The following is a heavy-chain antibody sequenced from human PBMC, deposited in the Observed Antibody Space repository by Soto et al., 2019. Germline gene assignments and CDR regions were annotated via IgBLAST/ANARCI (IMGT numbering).Heavy chain of an antibody. CDR3: ARRYSSSFDY. CDR2: IYYSGST. D-gene: IGHD6-13*01. J-gene: IGHJ4*02. V-gene: IGHV4-59*08. CDR1: GGSISSYY. Sequence: SETLSLTGTVSGGSISSYYWRWIRQPPGKGLEWIGYIYYSGSTNYNPSLKSRVTISVDTSKNQFSLKLSSVTAADTAVYYCARRYSSSFDYWGQGTLVTVSS.